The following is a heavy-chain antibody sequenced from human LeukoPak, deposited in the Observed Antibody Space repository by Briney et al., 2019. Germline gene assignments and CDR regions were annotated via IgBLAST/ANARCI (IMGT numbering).Heavy chain of an antibody. D-gene: IGHD6-19*01. V-gene: IGHV3-7*01. J-gene: IGHJ4*02. CDR1: GFTFSSYA. CDR2: IKQDGSEE. CDR3: ARDRGDYSSGWYVFGTFDY. Sequence: GGSLRLSCAASGFTFSSYAMSWVRQAPGKGLEWVANIKQDGSEEYYVDSVKGRFTISRDNAKNSLYLQMNSLRAEDTAVYYCARDRGDYSSGWYVFGTFDYWGQGTLVTVSS.